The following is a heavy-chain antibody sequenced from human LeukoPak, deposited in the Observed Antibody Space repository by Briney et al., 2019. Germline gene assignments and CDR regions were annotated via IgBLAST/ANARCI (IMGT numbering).Heavy chain of an antibody. V-gene: IGHV3-66*02. D-gene: IGHD3-22*01. J-gene: IGHJ3*02. CDR3: ASAFPYDYDSRDTPLYAFDI. Sequence: GGSLRLSCAASGFTVSSNYMSWVRQAPGKGLEWVSVIYSGGSTYYADSVKGRFTISRDNSKNTLYLQMNSLRAEDTAVYYCASAFPYDYDSRDTPLYAFDIWGQGTIVTVSS. CDR2: IYSGGST. CDR1: GFTVSSNY.